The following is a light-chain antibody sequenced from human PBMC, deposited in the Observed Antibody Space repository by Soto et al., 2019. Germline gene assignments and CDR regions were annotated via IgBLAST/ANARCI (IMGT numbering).Light chain of an antibody. J-gene: IGKJ1*01. CDR1: QSVSTY. Sequence: EIVLTQSPATLSLSPGERATLSCRASQSVSTYLAWYQQKPGQAPRLLIYDASSRATGIPARFSGSGSGTEFTLTISSLEPEDFAVYHCQQRSSWPVTFGQGTRVEIK. V-gene: IGKV3-11*01. CDR2: DAS. CDR3: QQRSSWPVT.